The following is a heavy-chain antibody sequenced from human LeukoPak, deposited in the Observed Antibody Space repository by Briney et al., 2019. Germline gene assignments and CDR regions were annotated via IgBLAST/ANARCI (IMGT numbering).Heavy chain of an antibody. Sequence: PGGSLRLSCVASGLPIADFAMHWVRQAPGKGLEWVSGISGSGGSTYYADSVKGRFTISRDNSKNTLYLQMNRLRAEDTAVYYCAKVSQRDQWLVPCDSWGQGTLVTVSS. CDR1: GLPIADFA. CDR3: AKVSQRDQWLVPCDS. J-gene: IGHJ4*02. V-gene: IGHV3-23*01. CDR2: ISGSGGST. D-gene: IGHD6-19*01.